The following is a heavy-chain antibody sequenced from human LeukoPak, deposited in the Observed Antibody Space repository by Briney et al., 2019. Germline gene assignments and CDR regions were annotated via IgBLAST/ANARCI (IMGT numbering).Heavy chain of an antibody. CDR2: IRYDGSNK. CDR1: GFTFSSYG. V-gene: IGHV3-33*01. Sequence: GGSLRLSCAASGFTFSSYGMHWVRQAPGKGLEWVAVIRYDGSNKYYADSVKGRFTISRDNSKNTLYLQMNSLRAEDTAVYYCARVTYYDILTPDYWGRGTLVTVSS. CDR3: ARVTYYDILTPDY. D-gene: IGHD3-9*01. J-gene: IGHJ4*02.